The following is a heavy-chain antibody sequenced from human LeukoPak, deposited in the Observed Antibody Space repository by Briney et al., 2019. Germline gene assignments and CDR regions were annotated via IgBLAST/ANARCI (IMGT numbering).Heavy chain of an antibody. Sequence: PSETLSLTCTVSGGSISSSSYYWGWIRQPPGKGLEWIGSIYYSGSTYYNPSLKSRVTISVDTSRNQFSLKLSSVTAADTAVYYCAREGVLRFLLDAFDIWGQGTMVTVSS. CDR1: GGSISSSSYY. J-gene: IGHJ3*02. D-gene: IGHD3-3*01. CDR2: IYYSGST. CDR3: AREGVLRFLLDAFDI. V-gene: IGHV4-39*07.